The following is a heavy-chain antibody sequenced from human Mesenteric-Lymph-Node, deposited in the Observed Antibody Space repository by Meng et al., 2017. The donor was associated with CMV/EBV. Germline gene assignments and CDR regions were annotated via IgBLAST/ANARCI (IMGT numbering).Heavy chain of an antibody. CDR2: MNPNSGNT. V-gene: IGHV1-8*01. J-gene: IGHJ4*02. CDR1: GYTFTSYD. CDR3: ARGAPYYDFWSGYPYYFDY. Sequence: ASVKVSCKASGYTFTSYDINWVRQATGQGLGWMGWMNPNSGNTGYAQKFQGRVTMTRYTSISTAYMELSSLRSEDTAVYYCARGAPYYDFWSGYPYYFDYWGQGTLVTVSS. D-gene: IGHD3-3*01.